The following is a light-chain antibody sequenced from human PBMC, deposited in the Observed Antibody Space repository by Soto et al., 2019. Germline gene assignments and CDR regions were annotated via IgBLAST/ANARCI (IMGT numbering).Light chain of an antibody. CDR2: DAS. CDR3: QQRSTWLIT. V-gene: IGKV3-11*01. Sequence: EIVLTQSPSTLSLSPGERATLSCRASQSVSSYLAWYQQKPGQAPRLLIYDASNRATGIPARFSGSGSGTDFTLTSSSLEPEDFAVYYCQQRSTWLITFGQGTRLEIK. CDR1: QSVSSY. J-gene: IGKJ5*01.